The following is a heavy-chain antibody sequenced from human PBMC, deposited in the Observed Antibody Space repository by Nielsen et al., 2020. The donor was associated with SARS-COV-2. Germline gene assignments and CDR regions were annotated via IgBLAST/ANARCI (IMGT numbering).Heavy chain of an antibody. CDR2: ISYDGSNK. D-gene: IGHD4-23*01. CDR1: GFTFSSYA. V-gene: IGHV3-30-3*01. Sequence: GESLKISCAASGFTFSSYAMHWVRQAPGKGLEWVAVISYDGSNKYYADSVKGRFTISRDNSKNTLYLQMNSLRAEDTAVYYCAKDPYGGNFAFDIWGQGTMVTVSS. J-gene: IGHJ3*02. CDR3: AKDPYGGNFAFDI.